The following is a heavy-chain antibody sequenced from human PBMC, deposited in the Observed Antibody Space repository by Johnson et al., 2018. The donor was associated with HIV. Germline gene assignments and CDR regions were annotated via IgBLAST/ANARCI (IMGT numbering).Heavy chain of an antibody. J-gene: IGHJ3*02. CDR1: GFTFGSFG. CDR3: AKDGVLSGTNPDAFDI. CDR2: IRFDASDS. D-gene: IGHD1-26*01. V-gene: IGHV3-30*02. Sequence: QVQLVESGGGVVQPGRSLRLSCAASGFTFGSFGMHWVRQAPGKGLEWVAFIRFDASDSYYSASVEGRFTISGDNSKNTMYLQMSSLRAEDTALYYCAKDGVLSGTNPDAFDIWGQGTMVTVSS.